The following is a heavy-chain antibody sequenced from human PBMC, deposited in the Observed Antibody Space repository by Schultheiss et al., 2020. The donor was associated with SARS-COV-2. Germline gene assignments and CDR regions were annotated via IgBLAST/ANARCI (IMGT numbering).Heavy chain of an antibody. D-gene: IGHD3-3*01. CDR3: ARDRRSDFWSGYYAADYYGMDV. CDR2: ISAYNGNT. Sequence: ASVKVSCKASGYTFTSYGISWVRQAPGQGLEWMGWISAYNGNTNYAQKLQGRVTMTTDTSTSTAYMELRSLRSDDTAVYYCARDRRSDFWSGYYAADYYGMDVWGQGTTVTVSS. CDR1: GYTFTSYG. V-gene: IGHV1-18*04. J-gene: IGHJ6*02.